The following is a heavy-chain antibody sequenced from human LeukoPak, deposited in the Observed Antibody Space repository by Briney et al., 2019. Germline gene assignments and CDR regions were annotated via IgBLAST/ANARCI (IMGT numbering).Heavy chain of an antibody. CDR2: ISGSGGST. CDR1: GFTFSNAW. V-gene: IGHV3-23*01. J-gene: IGHJ4*02. CDR3: AKDQARYYYDSSGYPFDY. D-gene: IGHD3-22*01. Sequence: GGSLRLSCAASGFTFSNAWMSWVRQAPGKGLEWVSAISGSGGSTYYADSVKGRFTISRDNSKNTLYLQMNSLRAEDTAVYYCAKDQARYYYDSSGYPFDYWGQGTLVTVSS.